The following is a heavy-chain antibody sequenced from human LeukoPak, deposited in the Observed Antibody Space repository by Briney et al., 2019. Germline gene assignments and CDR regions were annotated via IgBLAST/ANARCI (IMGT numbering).Heavy chain of an antibody. J-gene: IGHJ6*02. CDR1: GFTFSSYS. CDR2: ISSSSSTI. Sequence: GGSLRLSCAASGFTFSSYSMNWVRQAPGKGLEWVSYISSSSSTIYYADSVKGRFTISRDNAKNSLYLQMNSLRAEDTAVYYCARDYYNYYYGMDVWGQGTTVTVSS. V-gene: IGHV3-48*01. CDR3: ARDYYNYYYGMDV.